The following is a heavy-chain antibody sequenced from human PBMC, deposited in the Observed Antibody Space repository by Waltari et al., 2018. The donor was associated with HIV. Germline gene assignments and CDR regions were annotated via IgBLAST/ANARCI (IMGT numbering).Heavy chain of an antibody. J-gene: IGHJ5*02. V-gene: IGHV4-39*07. Sequence: QLQLQESGPGLVKPSETLSLTCTVSGGSISSSSYYWGWIRQPPGKGLEWIGSIYYSGSTDYNPSLKSRVTISVDTSKNQFSLKLSSVTAADTAVYYCARDQYCSSTSCYMEEGNWFDPWGQGTLVTVSS. CDR2: IYYSGST. CDR3: ARDQYCSSTSCYMEEGNWFDP. D-gene: IGHD2-2*02. CDR1: GGSISSSSYY.